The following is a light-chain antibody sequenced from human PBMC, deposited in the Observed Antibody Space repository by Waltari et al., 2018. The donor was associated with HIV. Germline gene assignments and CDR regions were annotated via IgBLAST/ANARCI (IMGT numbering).Light chain of an antibody. V-gene: IGKV1-27*01. J-gene: IGKJ2*01. CDR2: AAS. CDR3: QKYNTVPYT. CDR1: QDISNN. Sequence: DIQMTQSPSSLSVAIGDRVIITCRASQDISNNLAWYQKKPWTVPKLLIYAASTLQSGVPSRFSGSGAGTDFTLTIDSLQSEDIATYYCQKYNTVPYTFGQGTNLEI.